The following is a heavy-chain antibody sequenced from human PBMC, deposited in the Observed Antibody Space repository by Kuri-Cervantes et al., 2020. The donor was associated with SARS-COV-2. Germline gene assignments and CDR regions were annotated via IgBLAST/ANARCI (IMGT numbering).Heavy chain of an antibody. D-gene: IGHD2-15*01. CDR2: IIPIFGIA. Sequence: SVKVSCKASGGTFSSYAISWVRQAPVQGLEWMGGIIPIFGIANYAQKFQGRVTITADKSTSTAYMELSSLRSEDTAVYYCARTGYCSGGSCYPYYYYGMDVWGQGTTVTVSS. V-gene: IGHV1-69*10. CDR1: GGTFSSYA. CDR3: ARTGYCSGGSCYPYYYYGMDV. J-gene: IGHJ6*02.